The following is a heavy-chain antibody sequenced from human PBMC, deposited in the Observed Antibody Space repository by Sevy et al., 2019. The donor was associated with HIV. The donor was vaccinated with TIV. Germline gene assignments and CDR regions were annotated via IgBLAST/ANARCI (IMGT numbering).Heavy chain of an antibody. CDR3: ITDPEYDDYKGGFDS. Sequence: GGSLRLSCSASGFTFTNAWMGWVRQAPGKGLEWVARIRSNTDGGTTDYAAPLKGRFTISRDDSKNTLYLQMNILKSADTAVYYCITDPEYDDYKGGFDSWGQGTLVTVSS. D-gene: IGHD4-17*01. CDR2: IRSNTDGGTT. V-gene: IGHV3-15*01. J-gene: IGHJ4*02. CDR1: GFTFTNAW.